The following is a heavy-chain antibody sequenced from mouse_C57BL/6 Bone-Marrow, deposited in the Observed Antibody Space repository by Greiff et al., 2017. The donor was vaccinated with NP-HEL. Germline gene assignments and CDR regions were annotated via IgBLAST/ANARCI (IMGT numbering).Heavy chain of an antibody. D-gene: IGHD1-1*01. J-gene: IGHJ2*01. CDR1: GFNIKDDY. CDR3: TISLITTVVADY. Sequence: VTLKESGAELVRPGASVKLSCTASGFNIKDDYMHWVKQRPEQGLEWIGWIDPENGDTEYASKFQGKATITADTSSNTAYLQLSSLTSEDTAVYYCTISLITTVVADYWGQGTTLTVSS. CDR2: IDPENGDT. V-gene: IGHV14-4*01.